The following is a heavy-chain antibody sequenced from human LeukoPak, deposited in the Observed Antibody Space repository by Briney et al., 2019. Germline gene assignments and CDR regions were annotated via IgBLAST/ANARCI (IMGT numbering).Heavy chain of an antibody. CDR1: GGSISSYY. V-gene: IGHV4-4*07. CDR2: IYTSGST. D-gene: IGHD2-8*01. J-gene: IGHJ3*02. Sequence: PSDTLSLTCTVSGGSISSYYWSWIRQPAGKGLVWIGRIYTSGSTNYNPSLKSRVTMSVDTSKNQFSLKLSSVTAADTAVYYCARVHQMAVLAFDIWGQGTMVTASS. CDR3: ARVHQMAVLAFDI.